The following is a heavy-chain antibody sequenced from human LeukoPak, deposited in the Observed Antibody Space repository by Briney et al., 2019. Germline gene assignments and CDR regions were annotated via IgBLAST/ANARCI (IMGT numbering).Heavy chain of an antibody. V-gene: IGHV3-53*01. Sequence: GGSLRLSCAASGFTFSSYAMSWVRQAPGKGLEWVSVIYSGGSTYYADSVKGRFTISRDNSKNTLYLQMNSLRAEDTAVYYCARLNFGYSDYYDSSGYYYYYWGQGTLVTVSS. D-gene: IGHD3-22*01. CDR3: ARLNFGYSDYYDSSGYYYYY. J-gene: IGHJ4*02. CDR2: IYSGGST. CDR1: GFTFSSYA.